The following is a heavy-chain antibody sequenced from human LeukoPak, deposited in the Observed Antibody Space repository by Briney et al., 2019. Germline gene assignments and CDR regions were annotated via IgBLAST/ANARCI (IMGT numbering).Heavy chain of an antibody. CDR3: AGVLLWFGDPGSFDY. J-gene: IGHJ4*02. CDR1: GGSFSGYY. D-gene: IGHD3-10*01. V-gene: IGHV4-34*01. Sequence: PSETLSLTCAVYGGSFSGYYWSWIRQPPGKGLEWIGEINHSGSTSYNPSLKSRVTISVDTSKNQFSLKLSSVTAADTAVYYCAGVLLWFGDPGSFDYWGQGTLVTVSS. CDR2: INHSGST.